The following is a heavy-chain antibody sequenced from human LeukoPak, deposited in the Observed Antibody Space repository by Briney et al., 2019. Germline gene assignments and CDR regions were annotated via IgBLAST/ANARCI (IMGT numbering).Heavy chain of an antibody. D-gene: IGHD5-18*01. J-gene: IGHJ6*02. CDR1: GGSISSGGYY. Sequence: PSETLSLTCTVSGGSISSGGYYWSWLRQHPGTGLEWIGYIYYSGSTYYNPSLKSRVTISVDTSKNQFSLKLSSVTAADTAVYYCARVGPVDTAMVTPFSLGMDVWGQGTTVTVSS. CDR3: ARVGPVDTAMVTPFSLGMDV. V-gene: IGHV4-31*03. CDR2: IYYSGST.